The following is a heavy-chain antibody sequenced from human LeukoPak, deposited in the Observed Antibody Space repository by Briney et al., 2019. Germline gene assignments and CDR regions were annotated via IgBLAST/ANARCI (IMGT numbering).Heavy chain of an antibody. CDR1: GGSISSGGYS. Sequence: SETLSLTCAVSGGSISSGGYSWSWIRQPPGKGLEWIGYIYHSGSTYYNPSLKSRVTISVDRSKNQFSLKLSSVTAADTAVYYCARDRYPRYYDSGSYRNAFDIWGQGTMVTVSS. V-gene: IGHV4-30-2*01. CDR2: IYHSGST. J-gene: IGHJ3*02. D-gene: IGHD3-10*01. CDR3: ARDRYPRYYDSGSYRNAFDI.